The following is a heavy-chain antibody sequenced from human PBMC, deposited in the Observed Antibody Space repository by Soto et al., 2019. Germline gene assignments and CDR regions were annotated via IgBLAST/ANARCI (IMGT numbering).Heavy chain of an antibody. J-gene: IGHJ6*02. CDR2: IYPGDSDT. V-gene: IGHV5-51*01. CDR3: ARQGSNGAYYYYGMDV. CDR1: GYRFSSYW. Sequence: PGESLKTSCNCSGYRFSSYWIAWVRQMPGKGLEWMGVIYPGDSDTRYSPSFEGQVTISADKSNSTAYLQWSSLKASDTAMYYCARQGSNGAYYYYGMDVWGQGTTVTVSS. D-gene: IGHD3-16*01.